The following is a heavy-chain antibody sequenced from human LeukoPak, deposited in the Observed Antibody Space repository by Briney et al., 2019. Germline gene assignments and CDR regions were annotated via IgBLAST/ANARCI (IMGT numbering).Heavy chain of an antibody. J-gene: IGHJ4*02. V-gene: IGHV3-48*03. Sequence: GGSLRLSCAASGFTFYSYEMNWVRQAPGKGLEWVSYISSSGSTIYYADSVKGRFTISRDNAKNSLYLQMNSLRAEDTAVYYCAREMAAAGDYWGQGALVTVSS. CDR2: ISSSGSTI. CDR3: AREMAAAGDY. CDR1: GFTFYSYE. D-gene: IGHD6-13*01.